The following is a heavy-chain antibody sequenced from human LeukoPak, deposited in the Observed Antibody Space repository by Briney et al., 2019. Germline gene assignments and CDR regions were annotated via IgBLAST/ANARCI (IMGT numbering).Heavy chain of an antibody. CDR1: GFTFSSYE. V-gene: IGHV3-48*03. J-gene: IGHJ4*02. CDR3: AKDKWSGSYKDLDY. CDR2: ISSSGTTI. D-gene: IGHD1-26*01. Sequence: GGSLRLSCAASGFTFSSYEMNWVRQAPGKGLEWVSYISSSGTTIYYADSVKGRFTISRDNSKNTLNLQMNSLRAEDTAIYYCAKDKWSGSYKDLDYWGQGTLVTVSS.